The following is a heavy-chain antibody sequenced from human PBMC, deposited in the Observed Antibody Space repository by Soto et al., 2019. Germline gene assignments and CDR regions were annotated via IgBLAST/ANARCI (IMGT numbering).Heavy chain of an antibody. CDR3: ARHGGTTPFDF. V-gene: IGHV4-39*01. CDR2: VYSSGST. J-gene: IGHJ4*02. D-gene: IGHD4-17*01. CDR1: GDSIRGSNYY. Sequence: QLQLLKSGPGLVKPSETLSLTCTVSGDSIRGSNYYWAWIRQPPGQELEWIGTVYSSGSTYYHPSLKSRVTLSVDPSTNQFSLRLNSVTATDTGTYFCARHGGTTPFDFWGQGIQVAVSS.